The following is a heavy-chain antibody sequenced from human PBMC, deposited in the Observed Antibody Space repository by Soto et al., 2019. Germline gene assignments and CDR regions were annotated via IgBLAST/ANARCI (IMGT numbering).Heavy chain of an antibody. Sequence: EVQLLESGGGLVQPGESLRLSCVASGFTFSNYAMSWVRQAPGKGLEWVSGISGSGGTTYYAGSVKGRFTISRDNSKNTLFLQMNSLRAGDTAVYYCAKDPQQWLNSFDYWGQGALVTVSS. CDR1: GFTFSNYA. D-gene: IGHD6-19*01. CDR2: ISGSGGTT. CDR3: AKDPQQWLNSFDY. J-gene: IGHJ4*02. V-gene: IGHV3-23*01.